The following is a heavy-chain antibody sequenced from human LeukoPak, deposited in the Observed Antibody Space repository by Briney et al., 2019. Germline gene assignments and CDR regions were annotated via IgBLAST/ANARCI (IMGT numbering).Heavy chain of an antibody. J-gene: IGHJ6*02. CDR3: ARESIAAAGSLYYYYGMDV. CDR2: ISAYNGST. Sequence: GASVKVSCKASGYTFTSYGISWVRQAPGQGLEWMGWISAYNGSTNYAQKLQGRVTMTTDTSTSTAYMELRSLRSDDTAVYYCARESIAAAGSLYYYYGMDVWGQGTTVTVSS. CDR1: GYTFTSYG. D-gene: IGHD6-13*01. V-gene: IGHV1-18*01.